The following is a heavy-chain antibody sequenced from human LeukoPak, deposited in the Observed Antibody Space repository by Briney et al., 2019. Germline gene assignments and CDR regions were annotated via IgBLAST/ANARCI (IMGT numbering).Heavy chain of an antibody. CDR2: IYTSESET. CDR3: ARQRYSYGSVDY. CDR1: GDSFSSFW. J-gene: IGHJ4*02. V-gene: IGHV5-51*01. Sequence: HGESLKISCKGSGDSFSSFWIGWVRQMPGKGLEWMGIIYTSESETRYSPAFQGQVTISVDKSISTAYLHWNSLKASDTAMYYCARQRYSYGSVDYWGQGTLVTVSS. D-gene: IGHD5-18*01.